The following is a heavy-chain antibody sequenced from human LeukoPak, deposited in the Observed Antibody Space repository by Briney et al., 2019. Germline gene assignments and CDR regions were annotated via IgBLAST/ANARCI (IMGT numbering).Heavy chain of an antibody. Sequence: GGSLRLSCAASGFTFSSYWMNWVRQAPGKGLEWVSYISSSSSTIYHADSVKGRFTISRDNAKNSLYLQMNSLRAEDTAVYYCARENLRYFDWFQHYYYYYMDVWGKGTTVTVSS. V-gene: IGHV3-48*01. J-gene: IGHJ6*03. CDR1: GFTFSSYW. CDR3: ARENLRYFDWFQHYYYYYMDV. CDR2: ISSSSSTI. D-gene: IGHD3-9*01.